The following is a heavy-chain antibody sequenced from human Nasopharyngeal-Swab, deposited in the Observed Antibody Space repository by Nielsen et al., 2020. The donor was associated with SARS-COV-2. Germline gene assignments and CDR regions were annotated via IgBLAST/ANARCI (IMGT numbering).Heavy chain of an antibody. CDR3: ARHGCGNYDIHY. D-gene: IGHD3-9*01. CDR1: GGSFSGYY. CDR2: INHSGST. J-gene: IGHJ4*02. Sequence: SDTLSLTCAVYGGSFSGYYWSWIRQPPGKGLEWIGEINHSGSTNYNPSLKSRVTISVDTSKNQFSLKLSSVTAADTAVYYCARHGCGNYDIHYWGQGTLVTVSS. V-gene: IGHV4-34*01.